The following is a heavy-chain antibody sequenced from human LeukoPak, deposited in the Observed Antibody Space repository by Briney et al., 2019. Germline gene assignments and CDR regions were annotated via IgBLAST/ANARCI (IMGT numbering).Heavy chain of an antibody. CDR3: ARDPYSGSFYGDD. Sequence: GGSLRLSCVASGLTFGNYGMNWVRQAPGKGLEWVSSIGGGGYTTYYADSVRGRFTISRDNSKNSMYLQMSSLRAEDTAVYYCARDPYSGSFYGDDWGQGTLVTVSS. J-gene: IGHJ4*02. CDR1: GLTFGNYG. D-gene: IGHD1-26*01. V-gene: IGHV3-23*01. CDR2: IGGGGYTT.